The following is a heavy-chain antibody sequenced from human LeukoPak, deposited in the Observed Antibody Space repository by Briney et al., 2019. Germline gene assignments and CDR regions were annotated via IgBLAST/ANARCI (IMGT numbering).Heavy chain of an antibody. Sequence: GGSLRLSCVASGLTFSYAMNWVRQAPGKGLEWVSSISSSSSYIYYADSVKGRFTISRDNAKNSLYLQMNSLRAEDTAVYYCAILAAEGNYYYMDVWGKGTTVTVSS. D-gene: IGHD6-13*01. CDR1: GLTFSYA. V-gene: IGHV3-21*01. CDR3: AILAAEGNYYYMDV. J-gene: IGHJ6*03. CDR2: ISSSSSYI.